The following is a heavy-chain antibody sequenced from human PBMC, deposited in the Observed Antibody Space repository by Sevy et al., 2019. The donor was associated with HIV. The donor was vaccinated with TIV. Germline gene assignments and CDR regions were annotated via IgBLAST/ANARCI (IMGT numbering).Heavy chain of an antibody. CDR1: GFTFSDYS. CDR3: GLESLSRNVAEKFQN. J-gene: IGHJ1*01. D-gene: IGHD1-1*01. CDR2: ISYDGSNK. V-gene: IGHV3-30-3*01. Sequence: GGSLRLSCAASGFTFSDYSMHWVRQAPGKGLEWVATISYDGSNKHYADSVKGRFTLSRDNSKNSLFLQMNSLRAEDNAGDFFGLESLSRNVAEKFQNWGQGTLVTVSS.